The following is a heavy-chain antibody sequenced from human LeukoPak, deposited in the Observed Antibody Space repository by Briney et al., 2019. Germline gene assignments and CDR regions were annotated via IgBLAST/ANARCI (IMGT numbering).Heavy chain of an antibody. J-gene: IGHJ4*02. D-gene: IGHD1-26*01. CDR2: INAGNGNT. CDR3: ARDLGWELLVLDY. V-gene: IGHV1-3*03. Sequence: ASVKVSCKASGYTFTNYAIHWVRQAPGQRLEWMGWINAGNGNTKYSQEFQGRVTITRDTSASTAYMELSSLRSEDMVVYYCARDLGWELLVLDYWGQGTLVTVSS. CDR1: GYTFTNYA.